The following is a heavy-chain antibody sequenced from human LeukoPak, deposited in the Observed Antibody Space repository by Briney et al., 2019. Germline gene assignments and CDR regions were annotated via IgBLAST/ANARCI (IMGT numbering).Heavy chain of an antibody. D-gene: IGHD2-21*02. CDR2: VYAGGSVA. V-gene: IGHV3-23*03. J-gene: IGHJ5*02. Sequence: PGGSLRLSCTASGFSFSTFAMAWVRQAPGRGLDWVSGVYAGGSVANYADSVKGRFTISRDNSKNTLYLQMNNLRVEDMAVYYCAKDLTFGDGRWEFDAXGQGXLXXVS. CDR1: GFSFSTFA. CDR3: AKDLTFGDGRWEFDA.